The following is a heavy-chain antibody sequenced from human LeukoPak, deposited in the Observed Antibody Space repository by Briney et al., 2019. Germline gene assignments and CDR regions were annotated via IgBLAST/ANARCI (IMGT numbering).Heavy chain of an antibody. V-gene: IGHV3-30*04. CDR2: IAADGKDK. J-gene: IGHJ4*02. CDR3: AKDFAAVDSSGYGDY. Sequence: GRSLRLSCAASGFIFSSYAMHWVRQAPGKGLEWVAVIAADGKDKHHADSVKGRFTISRDNSKNTLYLQMNSLRVEDTAVYYCAKDFAAVDSSGYGDYWGQGTLVTVSS. CDR1: GFIFSSYA. D-gene: IGHD3-22*01.